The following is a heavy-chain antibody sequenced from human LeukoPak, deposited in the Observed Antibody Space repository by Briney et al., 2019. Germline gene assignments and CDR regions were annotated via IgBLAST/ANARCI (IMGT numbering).Heavy chain of an antibody. Sequence: GESLKISCKGSGYSFTSYWIGWVRQMPGKGLEWMGIIYPGDSDTRYSPSFQGQVTISADKSISTAYLQWSSLKASDTAMYYCARQDVVVTAMSSFDYWGQGTLVTVSS. CDR2: IYPGDSDT. CDR3: ARQDVVVTAMSSFDY. D-gene: IGHD2-21*02. V-gene: IGHV5-51*01. J-gene: IGHJ4*02. CDR1: GYSFTSYW.